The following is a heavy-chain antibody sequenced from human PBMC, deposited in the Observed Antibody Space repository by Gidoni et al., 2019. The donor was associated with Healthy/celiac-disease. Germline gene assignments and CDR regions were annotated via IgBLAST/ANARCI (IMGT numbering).Heavy chain of an antibody. V-gene: IGHV3-23*01. D-gene: IGHD6-6*01. CDR1: GFTFSSYG. Sequence: EVQLLESGGGLVQPGGSLRLSCAASGFTFSSYGMSWVRQAPGKGLEWVSAISGSGGSTYYADSVKGRFTISRDNSKNTLYLQMNSLRAEDTAVYYCAKGISSSGSWADYWGQGTLVTVSS. CDR2: ISGSGGST. J-gene: IGHJ4*02. CDR3: AKGISSSGSWADY.